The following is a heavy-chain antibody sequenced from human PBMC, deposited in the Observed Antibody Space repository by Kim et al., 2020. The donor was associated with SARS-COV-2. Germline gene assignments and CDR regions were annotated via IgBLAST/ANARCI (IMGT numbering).Heavy chain of an antibody. CDR3: AISPMVRGVIPYGMDV. J-gene: IGHJ6*02. D-gene: IGHD3-10*01. Sequence: SVKGRFTISRDNSKNTLYLQMNSLRAEDTAVYYCAISPMVRGVIPYGMDVWGQGTTVTVSS. V-gene: IGHV3-23*01.